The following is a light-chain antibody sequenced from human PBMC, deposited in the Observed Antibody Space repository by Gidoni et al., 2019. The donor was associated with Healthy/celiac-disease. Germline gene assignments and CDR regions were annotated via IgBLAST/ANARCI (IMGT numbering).Light chain of an antibody. CDR3: QQSYSTPWT. CDR2: DAS. CDR1: QSISSY. V-gene: IGKV1-39*01. Sequence: DIQMTQSPSSLSSSVGDRVTITCRASQSISSYLNWYQQKPGKAPKLLIYDASSLQSGVPSRFSGSGSGTDFTLTISSLQPEDFETYDCQQSYSTPWTFGQGTKVEIK. J-gene: IGKJ1*01.